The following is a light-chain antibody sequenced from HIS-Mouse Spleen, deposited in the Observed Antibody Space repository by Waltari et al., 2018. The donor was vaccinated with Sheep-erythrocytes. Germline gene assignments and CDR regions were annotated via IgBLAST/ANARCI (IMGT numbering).Light chain of an antibody. CDR2: QDS. CDR3: KAWDSSTAV. V-gene: IGLV3-1*01. CDR1: KLGDKY. J-gene: IGLJ2*01. Sequence: SYELTQPPSVSVSPGQTASITCSGDKLGDKYACWYQQKPGQSPVLVIYQDSKRPSGIPERFSGSNSGKTAPLTIGGTQAMDEADYYCKAWDSSTAVFGGGTKLTVL.